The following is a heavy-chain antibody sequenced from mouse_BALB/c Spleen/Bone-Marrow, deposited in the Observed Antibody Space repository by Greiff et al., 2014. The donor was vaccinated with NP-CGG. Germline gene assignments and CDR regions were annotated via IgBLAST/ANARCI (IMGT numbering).Heavy chain of an antibody. V-gene: IGHV1-18*01. Sequence: DVHLVESGPELVKPGASMKISCKASGYSFTGYTMNWVKQSHGKNLEWIGLTNPYNGGTRYNQKFKGKATLTVDKSSSTAYMELLSLTSEDSAVYYCARGPPLYYDYGFDYWGQGTTLTVSS. CDR2: TNPYNGGT. CDR1: GYSFTGYT. D-gene: IGHD2-4*01. CDR3: ARGPPLYYDYGFDY. J-gene: IGHJ2*01.